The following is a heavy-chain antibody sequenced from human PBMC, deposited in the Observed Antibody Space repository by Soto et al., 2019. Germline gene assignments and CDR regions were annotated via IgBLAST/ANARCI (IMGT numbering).Heavy chain of an antibody. CDR3: ARDSPPVHY. CDR2: ISAYNGNT. J-gene: IGHJ4*02. V-gene: IGHV1-18*01. Sequence: QVQLVQSGAEVKKPGASVKVSCKASGYTFSNYGISWVRQAPGQGRGWLGWISAYNGNTKYAQQIQGRVIMTTETSTSSAYMELRSLRSDVAAVYCCARDSPPVHYWGQGALVTVAS. CDR1: GYTFSNYG.